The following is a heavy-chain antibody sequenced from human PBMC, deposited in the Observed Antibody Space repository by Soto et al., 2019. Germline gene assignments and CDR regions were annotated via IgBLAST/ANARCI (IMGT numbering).Heavy chain of an antibody. V-gene: IGHV2-5*02. D-gene: IGHD2-15*01. J-gene: IGHJ4*02. CDR1: GFSLSTSGVG. CDR3: AHINRYCSGGMCSPYFFDF. CDR2: IYWDDDK. Sequence: QITLKESGPTLVKPTQTLTLTCTFSGFSLSTSGVGVGWIRQPPGKALEWLALIYWDDDKRYSPSLKSRLTSTKDTSKNHVVLTMTNMDPVDTATYYCAHINRYCSGGMCSPYFFDFWGQGTLVTVYS.